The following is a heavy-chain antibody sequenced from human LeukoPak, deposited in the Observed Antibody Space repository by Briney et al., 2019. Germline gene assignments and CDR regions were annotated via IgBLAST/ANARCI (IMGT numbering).Heavy chain of an antibody. J-gene: IGHJ3*02. D-gene: IGHD2-8*01. V-gene: IGHV1-46*03. CDR1: GYTFTSYY. CDR2: INPSGGST. Sequence: GASVKVSCKASGYTFTSYYMHWVRQAPGRGLEWMGIINPSGGSTSYAQKFQGRVTMTRDTSTSTVYMELSSLRSEDTAAYYCARVADLRAPPNTFDIWGQGTMVTVSS. CDR3: ARVADLRAPPNTFDI.